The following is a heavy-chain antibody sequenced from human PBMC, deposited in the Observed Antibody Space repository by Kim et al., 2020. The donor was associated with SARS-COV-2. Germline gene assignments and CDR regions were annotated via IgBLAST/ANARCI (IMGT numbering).Heavy chain of an antibody. V-gene: IGHV4-59*01. CDR3: ARGADRRGLFLWQWLDPLEFDY. CDR2: IYYSGST. CDR1: GGSISSYY. Sequence: SEALSLTCTVSGGSISSYYWSWIRQPPGKGLEWIGYIYYSGSTNYNPSLKSRVTISVDTSKNQFSLKLSSVTAADTAVYYCARGADRRGLFLWQWLDPLEFDYWGQGTLVTVSS. D-gene: IGHD6-19*01. J-gene: IGHJ4*02.